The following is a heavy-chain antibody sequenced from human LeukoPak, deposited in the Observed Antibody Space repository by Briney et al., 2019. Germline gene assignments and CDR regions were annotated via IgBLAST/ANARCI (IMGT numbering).Heavy chain of an antibody. CDR3: AAALGQQLVMVGYYYMDV. Sequence: SVKVSCKASGFTFTSSAVQWVRQARGQRLEWIGWIVVGSGNTNYAQKFQERVTITRDMSTSTAYMELSSLRSEDTAVYYCAAALGQQLVMVGYYYMDVWGKGTTVTVSS. D-gene: IGHD6-13*01. CDR2: IVVGSGNT. V-gene: IGHV1-58*01. CDR1: GFTFTSSA. J-gene: IGHJ6*03.